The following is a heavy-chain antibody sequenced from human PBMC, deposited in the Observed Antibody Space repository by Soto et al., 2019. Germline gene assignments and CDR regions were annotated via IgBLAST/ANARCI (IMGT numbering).Heavy chain of an antibody. CDR1: GFTFSNYA. D-gene: IGHD4-17*01. Sequence: GGSLRLSCAASGFTFSNYAMSWVRQAPGKGLDWVSAVSGGGGTTYYADSVKGRFTISRDPSKNTLYLQMNSLTAEDTAIYYCAKGGDYGYYYYYMDVWGKGTTVTVSS. CDR3: AKGGDYGYYYYYMDV. J-gene: IGHJ6*03. V-gene: IGHV3-23*01. CDR2: VSGGGGTT.